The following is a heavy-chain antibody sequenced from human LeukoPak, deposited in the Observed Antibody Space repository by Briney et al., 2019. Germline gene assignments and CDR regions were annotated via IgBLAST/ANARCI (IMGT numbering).Heavy chain of an antibody. Sequence: SVKVSCKASGGTFSTYAISWVRQAPGQGLEWMGGIIPIFGMTNYAQKFQGRVTITADESTSTAYMELSSLRSEDTAVYYCARDTSSSGWDWFDPWGQGTLVTVSS. CDR3: ARDTSSSGWDWFDP. V-gene: IGHV1-69*13. CDR1: GGTFSTYA. D-gene: IGHD6-13*01. J-gene: IGHJ5*02. CDR2: IIPIFGMT.